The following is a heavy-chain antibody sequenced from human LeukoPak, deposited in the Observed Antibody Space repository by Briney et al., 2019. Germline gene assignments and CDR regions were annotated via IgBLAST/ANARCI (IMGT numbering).Heavy chain of an antibody. CDR2: IRSDGSDK. J-gene: IGHJ4*02. Sequence: GGSLRLSCAASGFTLRGYGMHWVRQAPGKGLEWVAYIRSDGSDKSYADSVKGRFTISRDNSENKLYLQINSLRVEDTAVYYCARDEAGYGDYFDYWGQGTLVTVSS. V-gene: IGHV3-30*02. CDR3: ARDEAGYGDYFDY. CDR1: GFTLRGYG. D-gene: IGHD4-17*01.